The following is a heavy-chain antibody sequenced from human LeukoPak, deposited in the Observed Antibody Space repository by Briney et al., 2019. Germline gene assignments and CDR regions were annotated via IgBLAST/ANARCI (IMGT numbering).Heavy chain of an antibody. CDR2: INHSGST. CDR1: GGSFSGYY. V-gene: IGHV4-34*01. Sequence: SETLSLTCAVYGGSFSGYYWSWIRQPPGKGLEWIGEINHSGSTNYSPSLKSRVTISVDTSKNQFSLKLSSVTAADTAVYYCAREGEAAAAEFDYWGQGTLVTVSS. D-gene: IGHD6-13*01. CDR3: AREGEAAAAEFDY. J-gene: IGHJ4*02.